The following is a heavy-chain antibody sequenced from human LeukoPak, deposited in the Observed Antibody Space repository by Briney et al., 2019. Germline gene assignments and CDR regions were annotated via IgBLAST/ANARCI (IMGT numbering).Heavy chain of an antibody. CDR2: IYHSGST. Sequence: SQTLSLTCAVSGGSISSGGYSWSWIRQPPGKGLEWIGYIYHSGSTYYNPSLKSRVTISVDRSKNQFSLKLSSVTAADTAVYYCARRYSSGLDYWGQGTLVTVSS. V-gene: IGHV4-30-2*01. CDR3: ARRYSSGLDY. J-gene: IGHJ4*02. CDR1: GGSISSGGYS. D-gene: IGHD6-19*01.